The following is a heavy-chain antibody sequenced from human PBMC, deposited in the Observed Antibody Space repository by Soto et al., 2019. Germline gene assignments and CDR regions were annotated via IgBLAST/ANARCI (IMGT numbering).Heavy chain of an antibody. V-gene: IGHV1-8*02. Sequence: QMQLVQSGAEVKKPGASVKVSCKASGYIFTRYDINWVLQATGPGLEYMGWMNPNSGNTGYAQKFQGRVTMTRDNSISTAYMELSTLEFEDTAVYYCAKGGGRWFGGGGKFDPWGQGTLVTVSS. CDR2: MNPNSGNT. CDR3: AKGGGRWFGGGGKFDP. J-gene: IGHJ5*02. CDR1: GYIFTRYD. D-gene: IGHD3-10*01.